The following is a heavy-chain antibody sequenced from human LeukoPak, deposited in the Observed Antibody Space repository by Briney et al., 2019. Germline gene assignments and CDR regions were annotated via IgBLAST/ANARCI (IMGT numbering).Heavy chain of an antibody. CDR1: GYSFTNYW. CDR2: IYPGDSDT. V-gene: IGHV5-51*01. Sequence: GGSLRLSCKGSGYSFTNYWIGWVRQMPGKGLEWMGIIYPGDSDTRYSPSFQGQVTISADKSISTAYLQWSSLKASDTAMYYCARTHRYCSGGSCHFDYWGQGTLVTVSS. J-gene: IGHJ4*02. CDR3: ARTHRYCSGGSCHFDY. D-gene: IGHD2-15*01.